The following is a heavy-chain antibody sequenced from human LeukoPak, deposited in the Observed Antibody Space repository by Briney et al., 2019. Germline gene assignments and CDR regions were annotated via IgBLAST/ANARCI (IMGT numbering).Heavy chain of an antibody. V-gene: IGHV3-30*18. CDR1: GFTFSSYG. CDR3: AKDYDILTCYFDY. J-gene: IGHJ4*02. CDR2: ISYDGSNK. Sequence: GRSLRLSCAASGFTFSSYGMHWVRQAPGKGLEWVAAISYDGSNKYYADSVKGRLTISRDNSKNTLYLQMNSLRAEDTAVYYCAKDYDILTCYFDYWGQGTLVTVSS. D-gene: IGHD3-9*01.